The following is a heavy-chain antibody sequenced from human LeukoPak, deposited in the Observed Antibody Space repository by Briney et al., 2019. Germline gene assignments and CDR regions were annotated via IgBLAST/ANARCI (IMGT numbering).Heavy chain of an antibody. V-gene: IGHV3-48*03. CDR3: ASLSRWWLRDY. CDR2: ISSSGSTI. Sequence: PGGSLRLSCAASGLTFSNYEMNWVRQAPGKGLEWVSSISSSGSTIYYADSVKGRFTISRDNAKNSLYLQMNNLRAEDTAVYYCASLSRWWLRDYWGQGTLVTVSS. J-gene: IGHJ4*02. CDR1: GLTFSNYE. D-gene: IGHD5-12*01.